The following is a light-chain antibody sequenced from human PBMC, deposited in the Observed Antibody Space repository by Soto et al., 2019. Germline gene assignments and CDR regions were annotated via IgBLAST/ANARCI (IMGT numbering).Light chain of an antibody. CDR3: QQYYETPHT. V-gene: IGKV4-1*01. Sequence: DIVMTQSPDSLAVSLGVRATITCKSSRSVLYPSDKRNYLAWYQQKPGQPPKLLLYWASTRESGVPARFTGRGSGTDFTLTINSLQAEDVAIYFCQQYYETPHTFGQGTKLEL. CDR2: WAS. CDR1: RSVLYPSDKRNY. J-gene: IGKJ2*01.